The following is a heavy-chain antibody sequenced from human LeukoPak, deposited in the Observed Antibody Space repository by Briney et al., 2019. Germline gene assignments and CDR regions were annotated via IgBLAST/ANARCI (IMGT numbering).Heavy chain of an antibody. Sequence: GRSLRLSCAASGFTFSSYGMHWVRQAPGKGLEWVAVISYDGSNKYYADSVKGRFTISRDNSKNTLYLQMNSLRAEDTAVYYCAKDLPPLYDYVWGSSGGLDYWGQGTLVTVSS. CDR1: GFTFSSYG. V-gene: IGHV3-30*18. CDR2: ISYDGSNK. D-gene: IGHD3-16*01. CDR3: AKDLPPLYDYVWGSSGGLDY. J-gene: IGHJ4*02.